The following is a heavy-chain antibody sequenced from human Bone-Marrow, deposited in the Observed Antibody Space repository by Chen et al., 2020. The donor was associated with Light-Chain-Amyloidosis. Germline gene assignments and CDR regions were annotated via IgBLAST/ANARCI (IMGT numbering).Heavy chain of an antibody. V-gene: IGHV3-48*01. Sequence: HLVESGGGLVQPGGSLRLSCAGSGFSFSDYSMTWVRQAPGKGLEWLSYINRSGRSIHYADSVKCRITISRDNGKNSLYLQMNSLRAEDTATYYCAREGVGDTDAFDIWGQGTMIIVSP. CDR2: INRSGRSI. D-gene: IGHD1-26*01. J-gene: IGHJ3*02. CDR1: GFSFSDYS. CDR3: AREGVGDTDAFDI.